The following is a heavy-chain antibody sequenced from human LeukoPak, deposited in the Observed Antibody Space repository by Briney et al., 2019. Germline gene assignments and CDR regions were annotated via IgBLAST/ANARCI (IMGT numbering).Heavy chain of an antibody. CDR3: ARVDTAMVFDY. CDR1: GFTFSSYW. CDR2: INSDGSST. D-gene: IGHD5-18*01. J-gene: IGHJ4*02. Sequence: PGGSLRLSCAASGFTFSSYWMHWVRQAPGKGLVWVSRINSDGSSTSYADSVKGRFTISRDNAKNTLYLRMNSLRAEDTAVYYCARVDTAMVFDYWGQGTLVTVSS. V-gene: IGHV3-74*01.